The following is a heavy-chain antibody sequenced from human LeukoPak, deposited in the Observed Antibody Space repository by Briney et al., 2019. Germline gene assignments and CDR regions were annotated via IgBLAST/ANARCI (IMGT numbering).Heavy chain of an antibody. Sequence: PGGSLRLSCAASGFTFNNYAMNWVRQAPGKGLEWVSTISGSGGSTYYADSVKGRFTVSRDNSKNTLYVQMNSLRAEDTAVYYCAKSPEGLAYYYGMDVWGQGTTVIVSS. V-gene: IGHV3-23*01. J-gene: IGHJ6*02. CDR3: AKSPEGLAYYYGMDV. CDR1: GFTFNNYA. CDR2: ISGSGGST.